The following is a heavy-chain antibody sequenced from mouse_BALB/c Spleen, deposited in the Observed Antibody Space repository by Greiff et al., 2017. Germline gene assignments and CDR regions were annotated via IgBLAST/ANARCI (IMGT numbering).Heavy chain of an antibody. J-gene: IGHJ1*01. D-gene: IGHD1-1*01. CDR2: INPNNGGT. V-gene: IGHV1-18*01. CDR1: GYTFTEYT. Sequence: EVKLVESGPELVKPGASVKISCKTSGYTFTEYTMHWVKQSHGKSLEWIGGINPNNGGTSYNQKFKGKATLTVDKSSSTAYMELRSLTSEDSAVYYCARSGYYGSSYWYFDVWGAGTTVTVSS. CDR3: ARSGYYGSSYWYFDV.